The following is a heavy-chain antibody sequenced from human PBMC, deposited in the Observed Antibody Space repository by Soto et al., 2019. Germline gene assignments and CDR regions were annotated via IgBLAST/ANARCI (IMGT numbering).Heavy chain of an antibody. CDR2: IYYSGST. J-gene: IGHJ4*02. CDR3: ARDGAGTTDY. Sequence: QVQLQESGPGLVKPSETLSLTCTVSGGSVSSGSYYWSWIRHPPGKGLEWIGYIYYSGSTNYNPSLKSRVTISVDTSKNQFSLKLSSVTAADTAVYYCARDGAGTTDYWGQGTLVTVSS. CDR1: GGSVSSGSYY. V-gene: IGHV4-61*01. D-gene: IGHD1-1*01.